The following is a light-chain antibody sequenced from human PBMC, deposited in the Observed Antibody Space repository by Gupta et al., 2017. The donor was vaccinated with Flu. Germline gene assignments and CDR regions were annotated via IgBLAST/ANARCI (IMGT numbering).Light chain of an antibody. Sequence: QPSSTPPPPVSRATGQKVTISCTGGPSNIGRSIVSWYQHLPGSAPKLIIYDNVKRPSGIPDRFSGSKSGTSASLTITGLRTGDEAHYYCGSWETSRRSRVFGGGTKVTVL. CDR2: DNV. CDR3: GSWETSRRSRV. J-gene: IGLJ3*02. CDR1: PSNIGRSI. V-gene: IGLV1-51*01.